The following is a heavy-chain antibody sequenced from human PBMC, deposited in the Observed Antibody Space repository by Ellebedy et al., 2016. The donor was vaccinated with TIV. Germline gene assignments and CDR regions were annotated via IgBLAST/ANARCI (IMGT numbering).Heavy chain of an antibody. Sequence: GESLKISXAASGFTFSSYGMHWVRQAPGKGLEWVAVIWYDGSNKYYADSVKGRFTISRDNSKNTLYLQMNSLRAEDTAVYYCAREVGWPTNWFDPWGQGTLVTVSS. J-gene: IGHJ5*02. CDR2: IWYDGSNK. CDR3: AREVGWPTNWFDP. D-gene: IGHD2-15*01. CDR1: GFTFSSYG. V-gene: IGHV3-33*01.